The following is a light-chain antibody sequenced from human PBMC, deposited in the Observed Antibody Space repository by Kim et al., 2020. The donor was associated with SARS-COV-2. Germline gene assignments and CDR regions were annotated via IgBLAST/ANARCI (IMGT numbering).Light chain of an antibody. J-gene: IGKJ1*01. V-gene: IGKV3-20*01. CDR1: QSVINNY. CDR2: DAS. CDR3: QQYGNSPWT. Sequence: DIVLTQSPGTLSLSPGDRATLSCRASQSVINNYLAWYQQKPGQAHRLLMYDASTRATDIPDSFSGSGSGTDFTLTISRLEPEDFAVYYYQQYGNSPWTFGQGTKVDIK.